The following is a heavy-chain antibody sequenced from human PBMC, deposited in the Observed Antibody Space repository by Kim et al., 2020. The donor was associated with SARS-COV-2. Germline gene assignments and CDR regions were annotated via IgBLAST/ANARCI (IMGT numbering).Heavy chain of an antibody. CDR2: IYYSGST. D-gene: IGHD3-10*01. CDR1: GGSISSSSYY. J-gene: IGHJ4*02. Sequence: SETLSLTCTVSGGSISSSSYYWGWIRQPPGKGLEWIGSIYYSGSTYYNPSLKSRVTISVDTSKNQFSLKLSSVTAADTAVYYCARQYYYGSGSRTPPNFDYWGQGTLVTVSS. CDR3: ARQYYYGSGSRTPPNFDY. V-gene: IGHV4-39*01.